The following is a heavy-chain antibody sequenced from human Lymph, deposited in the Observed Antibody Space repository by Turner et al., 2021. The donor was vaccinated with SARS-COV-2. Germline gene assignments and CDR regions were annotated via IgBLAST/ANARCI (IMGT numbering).Heavy chain of an antibody. CDR1: GYTLTELS. D-gene: IGHD2-15*01. J-gene: IGHJ6*02. Sequence: QVQLVQSGAEVKKPGASMTVSCKVSGYTLTELSMHWVRQAPGKGLEWVGGFDPEDGETIYAQKFQGRVTMTEDTSTDTAYMELSSLRSEDTAVYYCATVLCSGGSCYYYGMDVWGQGTTVTVSS. V-gene: IGHV1-24*01. CDR2: FDPEDGET. CDR3: ATVLCSGGSCYYYGMDV.